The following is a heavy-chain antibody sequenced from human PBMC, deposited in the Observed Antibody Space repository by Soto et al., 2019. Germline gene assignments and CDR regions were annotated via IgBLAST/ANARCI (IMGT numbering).Heavy chain of an antibody. CDR1: GFDFSSYG. CDR3: AREPVGPDYAMDV. Sequence: QMQLVESGGGVVQPGTSLRLSCAASGFDFSSYGMHWVRQSPGKGLEWVAVLGFDGGGRYYADSVEGRFTISRDNSKEMLSLQMDSLRAQDTALYYCAREPVGPDYAMDVWGQGTTVTASS. D-gene: IGHD1-26*01. V-gene: IGHV3-33*01. J-gene: IGHJ6*02. CDR2: LGFDGGGR.